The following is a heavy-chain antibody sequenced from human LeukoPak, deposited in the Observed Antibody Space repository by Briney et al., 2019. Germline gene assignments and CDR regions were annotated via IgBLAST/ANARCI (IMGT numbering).Heavy chain of an antibody. CDR2: INHSGST. J-gene: IGHJ3*02. CDR1: GGSFSGYY. V-gene: IGHV4-34*01. Sequence: KPSETLSLTCAVYGGSFSGYYWSWIRQPPGKGLEWIGEINHSGSTNYNPSLKSRVTISVDTSKNQFSLKLSSVTAADTAVYYCARSVVVPAASPRNDAFDIWGQGTMVTVSS. CDR3: ARSVVVPAASPRNDAFDI. D-gene: IGHD2-2*01.